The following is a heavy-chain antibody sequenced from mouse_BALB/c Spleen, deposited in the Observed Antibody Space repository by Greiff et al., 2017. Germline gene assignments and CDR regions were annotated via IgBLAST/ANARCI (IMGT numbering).Heavy chain of an antibody. CDR1: GYTFTSYW. D-gene: IGHD1-1*01. J-gene: IGHJ2*01. CDR3: ARGYYGSSGYYFDY. CDR2: IAPGSGST. V-gene: IGHV1S41*01. Sequence: DLVKPGASVKLSCKASGYTFTSYWINWIKQRPGQGLEWIGRIAPGSGSTYYNEMFKGKATLTVDTSSSTAYIQLSSLSSEDSAVYFCARGYYGSSGYYFDYWGQGTTLTVSS.